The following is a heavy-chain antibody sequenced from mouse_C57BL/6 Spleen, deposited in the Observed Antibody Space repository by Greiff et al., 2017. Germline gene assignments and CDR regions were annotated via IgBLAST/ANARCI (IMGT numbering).Heavy chain of an antibody. V-gene: IGHV1-54*01. CDR1: GYAFTNYL. D-gene: IGHD2-5*01. CDR2: INPGSGGT. J-gene: IGHJ4*01. CDR3: ARYSKGYYAMDY. Sequence: VQLQQSGAELVRPGTSVKVSCKASGYAFTNYLIEWVKQRPGQGLEWIGVINPGSGGTNYNEKFKGKATLTADKSSSTAYMQLSSLTSEASAVYFCARYSKGYYAMDYWGQGTSVTVSS.